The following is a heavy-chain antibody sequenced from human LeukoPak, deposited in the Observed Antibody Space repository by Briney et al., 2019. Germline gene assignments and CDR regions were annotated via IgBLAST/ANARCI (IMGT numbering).Heavy chain of an antibody. V-gene: IGHV4-34*01. Sequence: SETLSLTCAVYGGSFSGYYWSWIRQPPGKGLEWIGEINHSGSTNYNPSLKSRVTISVDTSKNQFSLKLSSVTAADTAVYYCATEYSSSWLDGYYYYGMDVWGKGTTVTVSS. CDR1: GGSFSGYY. D-gene: IGHD6-13*01. J-gene: IGHJ6*04. CDR3: ATEYSSSWLDGYYYYGMDV. CDR2: INHSGST.